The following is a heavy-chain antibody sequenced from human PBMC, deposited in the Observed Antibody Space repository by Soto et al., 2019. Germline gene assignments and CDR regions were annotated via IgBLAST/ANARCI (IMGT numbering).Heavy chain of an antibody. V-gene: IGHV3-11*06. CDR1: GFTFSDYF. CDR3: VRDSARIVVVPRVDGDNWLDP. CDR2: ISGSSDNI. J-gene: IGHJ5*02. D-gene: IGHD2-2*01. Sequence: GGSLRLSCAASGFTFSDYFMSWIRQAPGKGLEWVSFISGSSDNIKYADSVKGRFTISRDNAKNSLYLQMNSLRAEDAAVYYCVRDSARIVVVPRVDGDNWLDPWGQGTLVTVSS.